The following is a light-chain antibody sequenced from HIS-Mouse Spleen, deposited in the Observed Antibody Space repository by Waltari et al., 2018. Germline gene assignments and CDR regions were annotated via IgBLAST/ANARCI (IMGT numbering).Light chain of an antibody. Sequence: QSALTQPASVSGSPGQSITISCTGTSSDVGSSNLVSWYQQHPGTAPKLMIYEGSKRPSGFSNRFSGSKSGNTASLTISGLQAEDEADYYCCSYAGSSTFGVFGGGTKLTVL. J-gene: IGLJ3*02. V-gene: IGLV2-23*03. CDR2: EGS. CDR3: CSYAGSSTFGV. CDR1: SSDVGSSNL.